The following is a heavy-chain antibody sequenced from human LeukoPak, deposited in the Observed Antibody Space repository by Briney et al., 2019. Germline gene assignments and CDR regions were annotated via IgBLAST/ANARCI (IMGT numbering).Heavy chain of an antibody. Sequence: GGSLRLSCAASGFTFSRHWMTWVRQAPGKGLEWVANIKEDGTNKNYVDSVKGRFTISRDNAKNLLYLQMNSLRAEDTAVYYCATPLDYYDSSGYHQGGDWGQGTLVTVSS. D-gene: IGHD3-22*01. CDR3: ATPLDYYDSSGYHQGGD. V-gene: IGHV3-7*03. CDR2: IKEDGTNK. CDR1: GFTFSRHW. J-gene: IGHJ4*02.